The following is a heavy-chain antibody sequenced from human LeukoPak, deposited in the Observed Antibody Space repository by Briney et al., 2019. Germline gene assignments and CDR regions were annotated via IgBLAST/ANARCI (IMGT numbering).Heavy chain of an antibody. CDR2: TRNKANSYNT. Sequence: GGSLRLSCAASGFTFSDHYMDWVRQAPGKGLEWVGRTRNKANSYNTEYAASVKGRFTISRDDSKNSLYLQMNSLKTEDTAVYYCARELLRDDAFDIWGQGTMVTVSS. CDR1: GFTFSDHY. D-gene: IGHD1-26*01. V-gene: IGHV3-72*01. J-gene: IGHJ3*02. CDR3: ARELLRDDAFDI.